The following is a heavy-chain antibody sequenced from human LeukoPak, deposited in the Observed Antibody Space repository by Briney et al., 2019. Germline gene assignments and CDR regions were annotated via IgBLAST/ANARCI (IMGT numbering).Heavy chain of an antibody. J-gene: IGHJ4*02. CDR2: ISYDEANT. V-gene: IGHV3-30*03. D-gene: IGHD4-17*01. CDR1: GFTFSSYW. Sequence: GGSLRLSCAASGFTFSSYWMSWVRQAPGKGLEWLAVISYDEANTYYADSVKGRFTVSRDNSKNTVFLQMNSLRVEDTAIYYCSSATSMTTVTTDYWGQGTLVTVSS. CDR3: SSATSMTTVTTDY.